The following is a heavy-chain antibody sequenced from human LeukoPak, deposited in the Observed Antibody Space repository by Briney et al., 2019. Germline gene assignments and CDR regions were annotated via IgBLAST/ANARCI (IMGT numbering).Heavy chain of an antibody. V-gene: IGHV3-23*01. CDR1: GFTFSSYA. J-gene: IGHJ4*02. CDR3: AKAGQWLVYFDY. Sequence: GGSLRLSCAASGFTFSSYAMSWVRQAPGKGLEWVSAISGSGGSTYYADSVKGRFTISRDNSKNTLYLQMNRLRAEDTAVYYCAKAGQWLVYFDYWGQGTLVTVSS. CDR2: ISGSGGST. D-gene: IGHD6-19*01.